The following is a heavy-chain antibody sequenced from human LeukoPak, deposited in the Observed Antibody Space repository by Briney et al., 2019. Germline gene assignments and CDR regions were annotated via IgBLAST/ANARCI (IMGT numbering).Heavy chain of an antibody. Sequence: PGGSLRLSCVVSGSTFRNYYMTWIRQAPGKGLESVSDISASGETTYYGDSVRGRFTISKDNAKNSLYLTMNTLEAEDTAVYYCARDPSWEILSYFDYWGQGTLVTVSS. V-gene: IGHV3-11*04. D-gene: IGHD1-26*01. J-gene: IGHJ4*02. CDR3: ARDPSWEILSYFDY. CDR2: ISASGETT. CDR1: GSTFRNYY.